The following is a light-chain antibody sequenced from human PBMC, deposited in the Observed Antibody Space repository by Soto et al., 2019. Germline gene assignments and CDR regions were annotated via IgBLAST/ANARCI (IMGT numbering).Light chain of an antibody. CDR3: QQYGSSPLYT. CDR2: GAS. V-gene: IGKV3-20*01. Sequence: EIVLTQSPGTLSLSPGERATLSCRASQSVGSSYLAWYQQKPGQAPRLLIYGASSRATGIQDRFSGSGSGTDFTLTISRLEPEDFAVYYCQQYGSSPLYTFGQGTKLEIK. CDR1: QSVGSSY. J-gene: IGKJ2*01.